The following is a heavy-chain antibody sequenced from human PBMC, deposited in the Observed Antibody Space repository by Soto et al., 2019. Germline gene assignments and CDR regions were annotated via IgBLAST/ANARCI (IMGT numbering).Heavy chain of an antibody. Sequence: SETLSLTCTGSGGSMSNDYWSWFRQPPGKGLEWIGTIFYSGTTKYNPSLKSRVTISEDTSKNQFSLKLSSVTAADTAFYYCARVGVVPDTFCTSYYMDVSGTGT. CDR2: IFYSGTT. J-gene: IGHJ6*03. V-gene: IGHV4-59*12. CDR3: ARVGVVPDTFCTSYYMDV. CDR1: GGSMSNDY. D-gene: IGHD3-3*01.